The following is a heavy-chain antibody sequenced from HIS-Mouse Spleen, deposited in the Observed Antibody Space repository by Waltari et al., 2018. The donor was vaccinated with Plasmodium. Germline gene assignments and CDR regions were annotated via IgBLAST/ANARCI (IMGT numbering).Heavy chain of an antibody. Sequence: QLQLQESGPGLVKPSETLSLTCTVSGGSISSSSYYWGWIRQPPGKGLEWIGSIYYSGSTYYNPSLKSRVTISVDTSKNQFSLKLSSVTAADTAVYYCARRGGSYYYFDYWDQGTLVTVSS. CDR1: GGSISSSSYY. D-gene: IGHD1-26*01. V-gene: IGHV4-39*01. J-gene: IGHJ4*02. CDR3: ARRGGSYYYFDY. CDR2: IYYSGST.